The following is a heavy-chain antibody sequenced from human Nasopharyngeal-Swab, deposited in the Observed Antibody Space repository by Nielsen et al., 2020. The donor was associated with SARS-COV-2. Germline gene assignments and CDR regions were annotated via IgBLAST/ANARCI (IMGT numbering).Heavy chain of an antibody. D-gene: IGHD5-18*01. J-gene: IGHJ3*02. CDR2: ISGSGGST. CDR3: AKDELWLGDAFDI. Sequence: GESLKISCAASGFTFSSYAMSWVRQAPGKGPEWVSAISGSGGSTYYADSVKGRFTISRDNSKNTLYLQMNSLRAEDTTVYYCAKDELWLGDAFDIWGQGTMVTVSS. V-gene: IGHV3-23*01. CDR1: GFTFSSYA.